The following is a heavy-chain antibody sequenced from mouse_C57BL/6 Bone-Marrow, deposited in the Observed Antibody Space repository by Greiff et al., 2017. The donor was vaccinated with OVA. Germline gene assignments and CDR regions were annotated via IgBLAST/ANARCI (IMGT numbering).Heavy chain of an antibody. CDR2: IYPSDSET. J-gene: IGHJ2*01. Sequence: VQLQQPGAELVRPGSSVKLSCKASGYTFTSYWMDWVKQRPGQGLEWIGNIYPSDSETHYNQKFKDKATLTVDKSSSTAYMQLSSLTSEDSAVYYCAREEYYGSSYRYYFDYWGQGTTLTVSS. D-gene: IGHD1-1*01. V-gene: IGHV1-61*01. CDR1: GYTFTSYW. CDR3: AREEYYGSSYRYYFDY.